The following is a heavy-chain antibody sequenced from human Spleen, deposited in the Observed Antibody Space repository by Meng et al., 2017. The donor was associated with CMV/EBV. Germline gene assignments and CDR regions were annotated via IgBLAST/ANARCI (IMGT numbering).Heavy chain of an antibody. CDR3: ARGPYYDILTGGYYYGMDV. D-gene: IGHD3-9*01. J-gene: IGHJ6*02. CDR2: MNPNSGNT. V-gene: IGHV1-8*02. CDR1: FSTYA. Sequence: FSTYAINWVRQAPGQGLEWMGRMNPNSGNTGYAQKFQGRVTMTRNTSMSTASLELSSLRSEDTAVYYCARGPYYDILTGGYYYGMDVWGQGTTVTVSS.